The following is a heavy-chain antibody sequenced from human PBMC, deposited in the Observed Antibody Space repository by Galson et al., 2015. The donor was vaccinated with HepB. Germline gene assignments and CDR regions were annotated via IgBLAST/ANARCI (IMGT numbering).Heavy chain of an antibody. D-gene: IGHD1-26*01. Sequence: ETLSLTCTVSGGSITGYYCSWIRQPPGKGLEWIGYMYYTGSTNYNPALRSRVTISVNTSKNQFSLRLSSVTAADAAVYYCARHEREIDFDYWGQGTLVTVSS. CDR2: MYYTGST. CDR3: ARHEREIDFDY. CDR1: GGSITGYY. J-gene: IGHJ4*02. V-gene: IGHV4-59*08.